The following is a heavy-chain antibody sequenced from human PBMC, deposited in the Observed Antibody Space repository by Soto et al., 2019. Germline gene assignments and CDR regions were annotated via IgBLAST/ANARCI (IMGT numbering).Heavy chain of an antibody. D-gene: IGHD1-26*01. CDR3: ARVGGSTAKYGMDV. CDR2: IWYDGSNK. CDR1: GFTFSSYG. J-gene: IGHJ6*02. Sequence: QVQLVESGGGVVQPGRSLRLSCAASGFTFSSYGMHWVRQAPGKGLEWVAVIWYDGSNKYYADSVKGRFTISRDNSKNTLYLQMNSLRAEDTAVYYCARVGGSTAKYGMDVWGQGTTVTVSS. V-gene: IGHV3-33*01.